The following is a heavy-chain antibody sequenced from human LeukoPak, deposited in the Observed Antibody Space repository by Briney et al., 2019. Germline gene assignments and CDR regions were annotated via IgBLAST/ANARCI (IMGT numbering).Heavy chain of an antibody. Sequence: PGGSLRLSCVASGFTFSSLAMNWVRQPPGKGLEWIGEIYHSGSTNYNPSLKSRVTISVDKSKNQFSLKLSSVTAADTAVYYCASHNYYDSRYADYWGQGTLVTVSS. CDR2: IYHSGST. D-gene: IGHD3-22*01. J-gene: IGHJ4*02. CDR3: ASHNYYDSRYADY. CDR1: GFTFSSLAM. V-gene: IGHV4-4*02.